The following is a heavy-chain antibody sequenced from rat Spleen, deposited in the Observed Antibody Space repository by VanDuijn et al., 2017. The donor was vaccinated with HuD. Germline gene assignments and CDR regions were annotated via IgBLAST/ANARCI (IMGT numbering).Heavy chain of an antibody. D-gene: IGHD5-1*01. J-gene: IGHJ1*01. Sequence: EVQLVESGGGLVQPGRSMKLSCAALGFTFSNYYMAWVRQAPTKGLEWVASISTGGGNTYYRDSVKGRFTISRDNAKSTLYLQMDSLRSEDTATYYCARRTGSSHWYFDFWGPGTMVTVSS. CDR1: GFTFSNYY. CDR2: ISTGGGNT. V-gene: IGHV5-25*01. CDR3: ARRTGSSHWYFDF.